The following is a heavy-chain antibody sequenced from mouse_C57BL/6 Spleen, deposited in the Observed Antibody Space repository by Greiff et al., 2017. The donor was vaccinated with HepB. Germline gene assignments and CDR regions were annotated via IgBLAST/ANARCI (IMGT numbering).Heavy chain of an antibody. V-gene: IGHV5-16*01. D-gene: IGHD2-12*01. CDR1: GFTFSDYY. Sequence: EVMLVESEGGLVQPGSSMKLSCTASGFTFSDYYMAWVRQVPEKGLEWVANINYDGSSTYYLDSLKSRFIISRDNAKNILYLQMSSLKSEDTATYYCARVDDAWFAYWGQGTLVTVSA. CDR2: INYDGSST. J-gene: IGHJ3*01. CDR3: ARVDDAWFAY.